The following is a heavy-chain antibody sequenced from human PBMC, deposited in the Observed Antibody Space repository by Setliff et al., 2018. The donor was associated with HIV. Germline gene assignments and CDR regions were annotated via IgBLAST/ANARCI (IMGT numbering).Heavy chain of an antibody. Sequence: SETLSLTCIVSGGSISSHGYYWTWIRQPAGKGLEWIGHIYSTGNTDYNPALKRRVTISIDTSRSQFSLKLTSVTAADTAVYYCARAPITIFGVIIIPVYFDYWGQGTLVTVSS. CDR3: ARAPITIFGVIIIPVYFDY. V-gene: IGHV4-61*09. D-gene: IGHD3-3*01. CDR1: GGSISSHGYY. CDR2: IYSTGNT. J-gene: IGHJ4*02.